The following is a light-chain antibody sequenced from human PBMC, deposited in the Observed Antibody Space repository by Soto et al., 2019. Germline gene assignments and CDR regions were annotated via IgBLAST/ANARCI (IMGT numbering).Light chain of an antibody. CDR2: AAS. Sequence: DIQLTQSPSSLSASVGDRVTITCRASQGISNYVSWYQRKPGKAPKLLIYAASTLQSGVPSRFSGSGSGTDFTLTMSSLQPEDVATYFCQKYNFAPFTFGPGTNVDIK. J-gene: IGKJ3*01. V-gene: IGKV1-27*01. CDR3: QKYNFAPFT. CDR1: QGISNY.